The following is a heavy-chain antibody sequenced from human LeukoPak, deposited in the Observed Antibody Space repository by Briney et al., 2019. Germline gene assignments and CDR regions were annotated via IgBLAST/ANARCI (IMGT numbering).Heavy chain of an antibody. Sequence: GPGGSLRLSCTSSGFAFDDYGMGWVRQAPGKGLEWVSGINWNGDSTNYADSVKGRFTISRDKAKTSLFLQMNSLRVDDTALYYCVRGEVTYSLDYWGQETLVIVSA. CDR2: INWNGDST. D-gene: IGHD2-15*01. J-gene: IGHJ4*02. CDR3: VRGEVTYSLDY. V-gene: IGHV3-20*04. CDR1: GFAFDDYG.